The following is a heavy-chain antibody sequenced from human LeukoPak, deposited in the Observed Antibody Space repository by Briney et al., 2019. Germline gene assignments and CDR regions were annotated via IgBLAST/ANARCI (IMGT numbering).Heavy chain of an antibody. CDR1: GCFLNKYV. CDR2: INQDVSVR. J-gene: IGHJ4*02. V-gene: IGHV3-7*01. D-gene: IGHD2-21*02. Sequence: EGALTLSRASTGCFLNKYVMLWVRPAAGRGLDWVANINQDVSVRYYVASVKRRFTISRDNAKNLVHLQMNSLRTEDTAVYYCAKKGLPDYWGQGTMVTVSS. CDR3: AKKGLPDY.